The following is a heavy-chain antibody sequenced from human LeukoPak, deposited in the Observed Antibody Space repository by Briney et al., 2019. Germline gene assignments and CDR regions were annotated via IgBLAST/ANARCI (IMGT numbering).Heavy chain of an antibody. CDR1: GFTFRKYS. J-gene: IGHJ4*02. CDR2: ISSSSSYI. D-gene: IGHD3-22*01. CDR3: ASDSSGYFRVFYY. V-gene: IGHV3-21*01. Sequence: GSLRPSCATSGFTFRKYSMKLVRPAPGKGLGGVSSISSSSSYIYYADSVKGRFTISRDNAKNSLYLQMNSLRAEDTAVYYCASDSSGYFRVFYYWGQGTLVTVSS.